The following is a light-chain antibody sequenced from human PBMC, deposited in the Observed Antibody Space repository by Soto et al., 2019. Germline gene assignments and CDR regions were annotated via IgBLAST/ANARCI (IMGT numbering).Light chain of an antibody. CDR2: GES. CDR3: QQRSKLPRT. V-gene: IGKV3-11*01. CDR1: QRVGDY. Sequence: EILLTQSQATLSLSPGERATLSCRASQRVGDYLAWYQQRPGQAPRLLIYGESKRATGIPARFSASGSETDFPLTISSLEPDDFAVYFCQQRSKLPRTFGGGTKIEVK. J-gene: IGKJ4*01.